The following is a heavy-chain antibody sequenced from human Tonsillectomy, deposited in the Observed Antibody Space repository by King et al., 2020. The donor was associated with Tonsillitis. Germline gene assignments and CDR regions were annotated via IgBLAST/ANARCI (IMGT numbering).Heavy chain of an antibody. CDR1: GYSFTDYY. J-gene: IGHJ6*03. V-gene: IGHV1-2*02. CDR3: ARGTVTSGVHYYYMDV. CDR2: IDPKSVGR. Sequence: VQLVESGAEVKQPGASVKVSCRASGYSFTDYYLHWVRQAPGQGPEWMGWIDPKSVGRRYADKFQGRVTMTRDTSITTAYLELSSLRSDDTAVYYCARGTVTSGVHYYYMDVWGKGATVTVSS. D-gene: IGHD4-17*01.